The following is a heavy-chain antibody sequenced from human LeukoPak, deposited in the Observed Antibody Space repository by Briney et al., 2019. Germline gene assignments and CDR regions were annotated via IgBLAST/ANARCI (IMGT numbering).Heavy chain of an antibody. CDR1: GFTFSSYW. J-gene: IGHJ5*02. Sequence: GGSLRLSCAAAGFTFSSYWRHWGRQAPGKGVGWVSRINSDGSSTIYADSVKGGFTISRENAKNTLYRQMNSLRAEDTAVYYCPRDCSSPSCRRFWFAPCGQGTLVTVYS. V-gene: IGHV3-74*01. D-gene: IGHD2-2*01. CDR2: INSDGSST. CDR3: PRDCSSPSCRRFWFAP.